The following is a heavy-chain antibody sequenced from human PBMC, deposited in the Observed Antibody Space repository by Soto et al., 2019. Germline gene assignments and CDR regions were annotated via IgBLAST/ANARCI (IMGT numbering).Heavy chain of an antibody. V-gene: IGHV3-7*04. J-gene: IGHJ4*02. CDR3: ARTHGAYYAWDY. CDR2: IKQDGSEE. D-gene: IGHD3-10*01. Sequence: EVQLVESGGGLVQPGGSLRLSCAASGFTFSTYWMSWVRQAPGKGLEWVANIKQDGSEEYYVDSVKGRFTISRDNPKNSLYLQMNSLRGEDTAVYYCARTHGAYYAWDYWGQGTLVTVSS. CDR1: GFTFSTYW.